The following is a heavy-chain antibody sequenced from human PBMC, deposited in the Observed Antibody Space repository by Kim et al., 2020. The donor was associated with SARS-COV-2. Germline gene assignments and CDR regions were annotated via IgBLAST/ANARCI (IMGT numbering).Heavy chain of an antibody. J-gene: IGHJ4*02. Sequence: GGSLRLSCAASGFTVSSNYMSWVRQAPGKGLEWVSVIYSGGSTYYADTVKGRFNISRDDSKNTLYLQMNSLRAEDTAGYYCARVLGATGAFDYWGRGTLVTVSS. CDR3: ARVLGATGAFDY. D-gene: IGHD1-26*01. V-gene: IGHV3-53*01. CDR2: IYSGGST. CDR1: GFTVSSNY.